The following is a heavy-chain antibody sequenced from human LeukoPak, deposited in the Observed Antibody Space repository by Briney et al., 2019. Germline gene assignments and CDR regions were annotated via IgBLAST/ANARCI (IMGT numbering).Heavy chain of an antibody. V-gene: IGHV4-34*01. CDR2: INHSGST. CDR1: GGSISSYY. CDR3: ARHRRFGYYDRGFDP. Sequence: SETLSLTCTVSGGSISSYYWSWIRQPPGKGLEWIGEINHSGSTNYNPSLKSRVTISVDTSKNQFSLKLSSVTAADTAVYYCARHRRFGYYDRGFDPWGQGTLVTVSS. D-gene: IGHD3-22*01. J-gene: IGHJ5*02.